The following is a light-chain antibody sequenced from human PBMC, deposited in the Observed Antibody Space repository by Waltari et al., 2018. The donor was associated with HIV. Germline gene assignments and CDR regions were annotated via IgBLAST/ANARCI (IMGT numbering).Light chain of an antibody. CDR3: SSATDNNLGWV. J-gene: IGLJ3*02. V-gene: IGLV3-27*01. CDR1: VLADKY. Sequence: SYELTQPSSVSVSPGQTATLTCSGLVLADKYSRWFQVKPGQAPIMVIFKDTERPSGIPERFTGATSRITVTLTITGAQIEDEADYYCSSATDNNLGWVFGGGTKLT. CDR2: KDT.